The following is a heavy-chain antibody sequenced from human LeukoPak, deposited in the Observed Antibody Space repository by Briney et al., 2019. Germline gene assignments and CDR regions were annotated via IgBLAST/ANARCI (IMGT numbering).Heavy chain of an antibody. CDR3: ARAGVYGSGSYTYYYGMDV. J-gene: IGHJ6*04. CDR1: GGSISSYY. CDR2: IYYSGST. D-gene: IGHD3-10*01. V-gene: IGHV4-59*01. Sequence: PSETLSLTCTGSGGSISSYYWSWIRQPPGKGLEWIGYIYYSGSTNYNPSLKSRVTISVDTSKNQFSLKLSSVTAADTAVYYCARAGVYGSGSYTYYYGMDVWGKGTTVTVPS.